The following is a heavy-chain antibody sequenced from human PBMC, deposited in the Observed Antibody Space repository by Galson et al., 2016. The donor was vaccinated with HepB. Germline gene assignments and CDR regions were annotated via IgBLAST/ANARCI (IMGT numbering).Heavy chain of an antibody. J-gene: IGHJ5*02. CDR3: ARGTYYDSATRFDP. V-gene: IGHV4-34*01. D-gene: IGHD3-3*01. CDR1: GGTFNGYY. CDR2: INHSGNT. Sequence: SETLSLTCAVFGGTFNGYYWTWIRQPPGKGLEWIGEINHSGNTNYNPSLKSRVNLSVDMSKKQFTLELTPVTVADTAIYYCARGTYYDSATRFDPWGQGTPVTVAS.